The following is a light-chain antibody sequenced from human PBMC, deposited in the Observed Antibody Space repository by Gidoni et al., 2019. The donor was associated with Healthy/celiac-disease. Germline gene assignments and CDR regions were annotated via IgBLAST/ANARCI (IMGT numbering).Light chain of an antibody. Sequence: DLQMTQSPSTLSASVGDRVTITCRASQSISSWLAWYQQKPGKAPKLLIYKASSLESGVPSRFSGSGSGTEFTLTISSLQPDDFATYYCQQYSVFGGGTKVEIK. CDR2: KAS. V-gene: IGKV1-5*03. CDR1: QSISSW. CDR3: QQYSV. J-gene: IGKJ4*01.